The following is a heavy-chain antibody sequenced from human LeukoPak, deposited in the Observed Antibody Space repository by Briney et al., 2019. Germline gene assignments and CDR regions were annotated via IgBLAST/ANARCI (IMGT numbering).Heavy chain of an antibody. CDR3: ARVAGYDFWSGYSAPYYFDY. CDR1: GYTFTSYG. CDR2: ISAYNGNT. Sequence: ASVKVSCKASGYTFTSYGISWVRQAPGQGLEWVGWISAYNGNTNYAQKLQGRVTMTTDTSTSTAYMELRSLRSDDTAVYYCARVAGYDFWSGYSAPYYFDYWGQGTLVTVSS. V-gene: IGHV1-18*01. D-gene: IGHD3-3*01. J-gene: IGHJ4*02.